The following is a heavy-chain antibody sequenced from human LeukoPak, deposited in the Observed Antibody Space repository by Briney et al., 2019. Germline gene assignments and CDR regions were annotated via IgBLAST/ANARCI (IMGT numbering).Heavy chain of an antibody. Sequence: ASVKVSCKASGYTFTGYYMHWVRQAPGQGLEWMGWINPNSGGTNYAQKFQGRVTMTRDTSISTAYMELSRLRSDDTAVYYCARVIAAAGTARGAFDIWGQGTMVTVSS. J-gene: IGHJ3*02. CDR3: ARVIAAAGTARGAFDI. D-gene: IGHD6-13*01. CDR2: INPNSGGT. CDR1: GYTFTGYY. V-gene: IGHV1-2*02.